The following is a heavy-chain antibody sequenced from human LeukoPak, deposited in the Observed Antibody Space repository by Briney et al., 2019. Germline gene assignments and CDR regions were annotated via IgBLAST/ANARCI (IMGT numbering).Heavy chain of an antibody. V-gene: IGHV3-7*03. D-gene: IGHD4-17*01. Sequence: GGSLRLSCAASGFTFSSSWMSWVRQAPGKGLEWVGNIKQDGGEKYYVDSVTGRCTISKDNAQNSLYLQINSLRAEDTAVYYCARVVTTVFDYWGQGTLVTVSS. CDR1: GFTFSSSW. CDR2: IKQDGGEK. CDR3: ARVVTTVFDY. J-gene: IGHJ4*02.